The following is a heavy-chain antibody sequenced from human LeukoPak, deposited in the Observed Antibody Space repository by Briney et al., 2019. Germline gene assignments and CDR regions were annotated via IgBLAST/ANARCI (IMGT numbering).Heavy chain of an antibody. V-gene: IGHV4-30-4*08. Sequence: SQTLSLTCTVSGGSISSGSYYWSWIRQPAGKGLEWIGYIYYSGSTYYNPSLKSRVTISVDTSKNQFSLKLSSVTAADTAVYYCARVQRVQLVDYWGQGTLVTVSS. CDR3: ARVQRVQLVDY. CDR2: IYYSGST. CDR1: GGSISSGSYY. J-gene: IGHJ4*02. D-gene: IGHD1-1*01.